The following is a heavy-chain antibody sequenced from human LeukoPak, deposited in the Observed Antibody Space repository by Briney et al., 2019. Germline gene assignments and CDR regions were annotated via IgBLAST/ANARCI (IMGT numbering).Heavy chain of an antibody. J-gene: IGHJ4*02. CDR1: GFTFSSYA. D-gene: IGHD3-22*01. CDR3: AKEIRGYYDSSGYYDY. CDR2: SSGSGGST. Sequence: PGGSLRLSCEASGFTFSSYAMSWVRQAPGKGLEWVSASSGSGGSTYYADSVKGRFTISRDNSKNTLYLQMNSLRAEDTAVYYCAKEIRGYYDSSGYYDYWGQGTLVTVSS. V-gene: IGHV3-23*01.